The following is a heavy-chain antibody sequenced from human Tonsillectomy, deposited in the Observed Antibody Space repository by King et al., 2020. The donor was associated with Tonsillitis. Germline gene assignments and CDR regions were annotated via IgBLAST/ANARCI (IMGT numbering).Heavy chain of an antibody. CDR3: ARVGGNSSSWYYFEY. J-gene: IGHJ4*02. CDR1: GYTFTGYY. D-gene: IGHD6-13*01. CDR2: ISPSTGAT. V-gene: IGHV1-2*02. Sequence: QLVQSGAEVEKPGASVKVSCKASGYTFTGYYLHWVRQAPGQGLEWMGWISPSTGATNYARKFQGRVTMTRDTSISTAYMELSRLTSDDTAIYYCARVGGNSSSWYYFEYWGQGTLVTVSS.